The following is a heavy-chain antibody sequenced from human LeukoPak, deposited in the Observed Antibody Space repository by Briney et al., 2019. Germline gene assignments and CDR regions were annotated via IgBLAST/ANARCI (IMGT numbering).Heavy chain of an antibody. J-gene: IGHJ3*02. CDR3: ARVRMVRGADAFDI. CDR2: ISSSSSYI. Sequence: GGSLRLSCAASGFTFSSYSMNWVRQAPGKGLEWVSSISSSSSYIYYADSVKGRFTISRDNAKNSLYLQMNSLRAEDTAVYYCARVRMVRGADAFDIWGQGTMVTVSS. CDR1: GFTFSSYS. V-gene: IGHV3-21*01. D-gene: IGHD3-10*01.